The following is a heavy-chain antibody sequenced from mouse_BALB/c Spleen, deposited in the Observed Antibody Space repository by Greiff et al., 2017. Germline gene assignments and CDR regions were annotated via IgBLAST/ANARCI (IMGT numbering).Heavy chain of an antibody. V-gene: IGHV8-12*01. Sequence: QVTLKVSGPGILQPSQTLSLTCSFSGFSLSTSGMCVCWIRQPSGKGLEWLAHIWWDDDKRYNPALKSRLTISKDTSSNQVFLKIASVDTADTATYYCARIGHYGYDSWFAYWGQGTLVTVSA. J-gene: IGHJ3*01. CDR3: ARIGHYGYDSWFAY. D-gene: IGHD2-2*01. CDR2: IWWDDDK. CDR1: GFSLSTSGMC.